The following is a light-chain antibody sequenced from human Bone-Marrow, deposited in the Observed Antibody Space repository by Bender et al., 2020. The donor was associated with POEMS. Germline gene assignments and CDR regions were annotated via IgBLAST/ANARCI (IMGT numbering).Light chain of an antibody. J-gene: IGLJ3*02. CDR1: KLGDKY. CDR3: SSWDDSLSGWV. V-gene: IGLV3-1*01. CDR2: QDT. Sequence: SYDLTQPASLAVSPGQTASITCSGDKLGDKYVCWYQQRSGQSPVLVIYQDTKRPSGIPDRFSGSKSGTSASLAISDIQSEDEGDYYCSSWDDSLSGWVFGGGTKLTVL.